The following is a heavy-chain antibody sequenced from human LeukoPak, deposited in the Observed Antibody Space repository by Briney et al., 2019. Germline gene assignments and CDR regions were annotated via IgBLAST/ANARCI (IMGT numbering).Heavy chain of an antibody. V-gene: IGHV3-30*14. CDR2: ISYDGSDK. Sequence: PGGSLRLSCAVSGFTFSSYAMHWVRQAPGKGLEWVAVISYDGSDKYYADSVKGRFTISRDNSKNTLYLQMNSLRAEDTAVYYCARHSGGTMVRGAPNAFDIWGQGTMVTVSS. CDR1: GFTFSSYA. CDR3: ARHSGGTMVRGAPNAFDI. D-gene: IGHD3-10*01. J-gene: IGHJ3*02.